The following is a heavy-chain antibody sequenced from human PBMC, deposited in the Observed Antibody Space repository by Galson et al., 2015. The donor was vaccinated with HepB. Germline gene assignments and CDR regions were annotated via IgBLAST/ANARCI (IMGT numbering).Heavy chain of an antibody. D-gene: IGHD2-15*01. CDR1: GFTFSSYG. V-gene: IGHV3-30*18. J-gene: IGHJ4*02. CDR3: AKADLGYCSGGSCRPPDY. CDR2: ISYDGSNK. Sequence: SLRLSCAASGFTFSSYGMHWVRQAPGKGLEWVAVISYDGSNKYYADSVKGRFTISRDNSKNTLYLQMNSLRAEDTAVYYCAKADLGYCSGGSCRPPDYWGQGTLVTVSS.